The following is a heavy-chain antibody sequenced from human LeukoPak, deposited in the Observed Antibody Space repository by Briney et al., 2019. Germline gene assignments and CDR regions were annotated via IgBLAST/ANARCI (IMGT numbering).Heavy chain of an antibody. D-gene: IGHD6-13*01. Sequence: PSETLSLTCTVSGGSISSYYWSWIQQPPGKGLEWIGYIYYCGSTNYNPSLKSRVTISVDTSKNQFSLKLSSVTAADTAVYYCARHASSSWYAYWGQGTLVTVSS. CDR2: IYYCGST. J-gene: IGHJ4*02. V-gene: IGHV4-59*08. CDR3: ARHASSSWYAY. CDR1: GGSISSYY.